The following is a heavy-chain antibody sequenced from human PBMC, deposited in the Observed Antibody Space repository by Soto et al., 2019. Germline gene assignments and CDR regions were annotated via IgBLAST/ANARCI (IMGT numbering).Heavy chain of an antibody. D-gene: IGHD4-17*01. CDR3: ARGSLGGYGVRYNWFDP. J-gene: IGHJ5*02. Sequence: SETLSLTCAVYGGSFSGYYWSWIRQPPGKGLEWIGEINHSGSTNYNPSLKSRVTISVDTSKNQFSLKLSSVTAADTAVYYCARGSLGGYGVRYNWFDPWGQGTLVTVSS. CDR2: INHSGST. V-gene: IGHV4-34*01. CDR1: GGSFSGYY.